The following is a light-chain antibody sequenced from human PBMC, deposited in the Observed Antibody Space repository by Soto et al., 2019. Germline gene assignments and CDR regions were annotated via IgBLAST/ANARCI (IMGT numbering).Light chain of an antibody. J-gene: IGKJ1*01. CDR2: GAS. CDR1: QSISSSY. CDR3: QQYGSAPAWT. V-gene: IGKV3-20*01. Sequence: EIVLTQSPGTLSLSPGERATLSCRASQSISSSYLAWYQQKPGQAPRLLIYGASKRATGIPDRFSGSGSGTDFTLTISRLESEDLAVYYCQQYGSAPAWTFGLGTKVEIK.